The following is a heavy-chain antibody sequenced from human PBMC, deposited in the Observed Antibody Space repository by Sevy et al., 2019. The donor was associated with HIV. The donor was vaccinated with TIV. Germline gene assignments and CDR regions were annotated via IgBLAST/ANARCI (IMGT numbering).Heavy chain of an antibody. CDR2: ITRDGSST. V-gene: IGHV3-74*01. D-gene: IGHD5-18*01. J-gene: IGHJ4*02. Sequence: GGSLRLSCATSGFTFNNYWMHWVRLLPGKGLEWVSRITRDGSSTSYADSVKGRFTISRDNAKNTLHLQMISLRAEDSALYYCVRDNLGYTYGHASVWGQGSLVTVSS. CDR1: GFTFNNYW. CDR3: VRDNLGYTYGHASV.